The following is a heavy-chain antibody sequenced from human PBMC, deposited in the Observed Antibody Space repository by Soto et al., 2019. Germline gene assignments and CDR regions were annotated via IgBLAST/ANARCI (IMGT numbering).Heavy chain of an antibody. CDR3: AKDPSPVGAIAFDY. D-gene: IGHD1-26*01. V-gene: IGHV3-30*18. J-gene: IGHJ4*02. CDR1: GFTFSSYG. CDR2: ISYDGSNK. Sequence: PGGSLRLSCAASGFTFSSYGMHWVRQAPGKGLEWVAVISYDGSNKYYADSVKGRFTISRDNSKNTLYLQMNSLRAEDTAVYYCAKDPSPVGAIAFDYWGQGTLVTVSS.